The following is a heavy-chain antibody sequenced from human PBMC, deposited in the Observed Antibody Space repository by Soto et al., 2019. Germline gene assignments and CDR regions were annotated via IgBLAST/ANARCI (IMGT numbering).Heavy chain of an antibody. V-gene: IGHV3-48*02. Sequence: EVQLVESGGGLVQPGGSLRLSCAASGFTFSSYSMNWVRQAPGKGLEWVSYTSSSSSTIYYADSVKGRFTISRDNAKNSLYLQMNSLRDEDTAVYYCARDIYYDSSGYGPVDYWGQGTLVTVSS. CDR3: ARDIYYDSSGYGPVDY. CDR2: TSSSSSTI. D-gene: IGHD3-22*01. J-gene: IGHJ4*02. CDR1: GFTFSSYS.